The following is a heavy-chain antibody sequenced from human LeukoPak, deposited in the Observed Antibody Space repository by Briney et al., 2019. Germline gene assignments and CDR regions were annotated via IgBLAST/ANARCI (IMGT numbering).Heavy chain of an antibody. D-gene: IGHD3-22*01. CDR3: ASSRFYYDSSGYYLPFDY. J-gene: IGHJ4*02. CDR1: GGSFSGYY. Sequence: SETLSLTCAVYGGSFSGYYWSWIRQPPGKGLEWIGEINYSGSTNYNPSLKSRVTISVDTSKNQFSLKLSSVTAADTAVYYCASSRFYYDSSGYYLPFDYWGQGTLVTVSS. V-gene: IGHV4-34*01. CDR2: INYSGST.